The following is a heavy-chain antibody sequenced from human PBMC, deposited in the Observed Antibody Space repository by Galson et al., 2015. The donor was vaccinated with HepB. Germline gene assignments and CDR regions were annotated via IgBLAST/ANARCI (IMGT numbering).Heavy chain of an antibody. Sequence: SVKVSCKASGYTFTSYAMHWVRQAPGQRLEWMGWINAGNGNTKYSQKFQGRVTITRDTSASTAYMELSSLRSEDTAVYYCARGKRTYCSSTSCYEAFDIWGQGTMVTVSS. CDR2: INAGNGNT. V-gene: IGHV1-3*01. J-gene: IGHJ3*02. CDR1: GYTFTSYA. D-gene: IGHD2-2*01. CDR3: ARGKRTYCSSTSCYEAFDI.